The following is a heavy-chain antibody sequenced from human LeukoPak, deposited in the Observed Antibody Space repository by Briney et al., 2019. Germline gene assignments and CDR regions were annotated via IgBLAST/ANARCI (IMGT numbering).Heavy chain of an antibody. CDR3: AKDVGMGIVVVPAAIYY. V-gene: IGHV3-30*02. J-gene: IGHJ4*02. D-gene: IGHD2-2*02. CDR1: GFTFSSYG. CDR2: IRYDGSNK. Sequence: GGSLRLSCAASGFTFSSYGMHWVRQAPGKGPEWVAFIRYDGSNKYYADSVKGRFTISRDNSKNTLYLQMNSLRAEDTAVYYCAKDVGMGIVVVPAAIYYWGQGTLVTVSS.